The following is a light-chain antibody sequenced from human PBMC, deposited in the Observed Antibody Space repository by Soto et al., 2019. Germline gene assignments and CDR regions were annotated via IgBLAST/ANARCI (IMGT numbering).Light chain of an antibody. V-gene: IGLV2-14*01. J-gene: IGLJ1*01. CDR1: SNDVGAYNF. CDR3: SSSPGRSTHV. Sequence: QSALTQPASLSGSPGQSITISCTGTSNDVGAYNFVSWYQQHPGKAPKLIIYDVSNRPSGVSYRFSGSKSGNTASLTISGLQAEDEADYYCSSSPGRSTHVFGPGTKVTVL. CDR2: DVS.